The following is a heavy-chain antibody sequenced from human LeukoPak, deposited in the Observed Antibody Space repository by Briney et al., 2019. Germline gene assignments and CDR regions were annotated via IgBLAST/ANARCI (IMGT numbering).Heavy chain of an antibody. CDR3: AKGLYYYDSSGYYYSRALDY. J-gene: IGHJ4*02. D-gene: IGHD3-22*01. CDR1: GFTFDDYA. V-gene: IGHV3-9*01. Sequence: GGSLRLSCAASGFTFDDYAMHWVRHAPGKGLEWVPGISWNSGSIGYADSVKGRFTISRDNAKNSLYLQMNSLRAEDTALYYCAKGLYYYDSSGYYYSRALDYWGQGTLVTVSS. CDR2: ISWNSGSI.